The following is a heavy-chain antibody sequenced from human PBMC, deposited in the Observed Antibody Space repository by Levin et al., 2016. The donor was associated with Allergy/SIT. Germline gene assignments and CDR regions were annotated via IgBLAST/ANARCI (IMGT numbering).Heavy chain of an antibody. CDR3: ARRSSPLRDGYDP. J-gene: IGHJ5*02. Sequence: SETLSLTCTVSGGSISSSSYYWGWIRQPPGKGLEWIGSIYYSGSTYYNPSLKSRVTISVDTSKNQFSLKLSSVTAADTAVYYCARRSSPLRDGYDPWGQGTLVTVSS. D-gene: IGHD5-24*01. V-gene: IGHV4-39*01. CDR1: GGSISSSSYY. CDR2: IYYSGST.